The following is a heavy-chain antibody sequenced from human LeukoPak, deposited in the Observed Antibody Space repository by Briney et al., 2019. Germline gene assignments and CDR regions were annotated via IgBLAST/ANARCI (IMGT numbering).Heavy chain of an antibody. V-gene: IGHV3-38-3*01. Sequence: GGSLRLSCAASGFTVSSNEMSWVRQAPGKGLEWVSSISGGSTYYADSRKGRFTISRDNSKNTLHLQMNSLRAEDTAVYYCARGGGSYRNYFDYWGQGTLVTVSS. J-gene: IGHJ4*02. CDR1: GFTVSSNE. D-gene: IGHD1-26*01. CDR3: ARGGGSYRNYFDY. CDR2: ISGGST.